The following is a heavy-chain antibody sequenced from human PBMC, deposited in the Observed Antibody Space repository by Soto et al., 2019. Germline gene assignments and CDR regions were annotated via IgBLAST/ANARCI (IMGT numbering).Heavy chain of an antibody. CDR1: GFTFSSYA. CDR3: AIAGVVGATGSSFDP. J-gene: IGHJ5*02. D-gene: IGHD1-26*01. V-gene: IGHV3-23*01. Sequence: EVRLLESGGGLVQPGGSLRLSCAASGFTFSSYAMSWVRQAPAKGLELVSAISGSGGSTYYADSVKGRFTISRDNSKNTLYLQMDSLRAEDTAVYYCAIAGVVGATGSSFDPWGQGTLVTVSS. CDR2: ISGSGGST.